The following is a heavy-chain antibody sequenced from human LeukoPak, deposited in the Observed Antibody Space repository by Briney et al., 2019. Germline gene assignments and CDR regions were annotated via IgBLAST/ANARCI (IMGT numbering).Heavy chain of an antibody. V-gene: IGHV3-73*01. CDR1: GFTFSGSA. Sequence: GGSLELSCAASGFTFSGSAMHWVRQASGKGLEWVGRIRSKANSYATAYAASVKGRFTISRDDSKNTAYLQMNSLKTEDTAVYYCTRHTNWYFDYWGQGTLVTVSS. D-gene: IGHD3-3*01. CDR2: IRSKANSYAT. CDR3: TRHTNWYFDY. J-gene: IGHJ4*02.